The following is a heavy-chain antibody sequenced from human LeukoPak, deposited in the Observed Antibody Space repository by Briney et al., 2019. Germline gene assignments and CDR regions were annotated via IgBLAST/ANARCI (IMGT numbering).Heavy chain of an antibody. V-gene: IGHV3-21*01. CDR1: GFTFSSYS. D-gene: IGHD5-18*01. CDR3: ARVQWIQLWHPDY. Sequence: GGSLRLSCAASGFTFSSYSMNWVRQAPGKGLEWVSSISSSSSYIYYADSVKGRFTISRDNAKNSLYLQMNSLRAEDTAVYYCARVQWIQLWHPDYWGQGTLVTVSS. J-gene: IGHJ4*02. CDR2: ISSSSSYI.